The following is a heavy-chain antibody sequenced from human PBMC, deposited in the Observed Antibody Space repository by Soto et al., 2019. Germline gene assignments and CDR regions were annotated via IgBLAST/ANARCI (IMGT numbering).Heavy chain of an antibody. D-gene: IGHD4-4*01. CDR1: GNSVSSNSAA. CDR3: ERALTTPVEKFDY. CDR2: TYYRSKWYN. Sequence: SQTLSLTCAISGNSVSSNSAAWNWIRQSPSRGLEWLGRTYYRSKWYNDYAVSVKSRITIHPDTSKNQFSLQMNSVTSEDTAVYYCERALTTPVEKFDYSGQRSLVIVSA. V-gene: IGHV6-1*01. J-gene: IGHJ4*02.